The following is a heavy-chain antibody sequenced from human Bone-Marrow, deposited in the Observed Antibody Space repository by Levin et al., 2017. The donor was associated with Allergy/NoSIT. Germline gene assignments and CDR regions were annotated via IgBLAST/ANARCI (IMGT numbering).Heavy chain of an antibody. Sequence: GESLKISCAASGFTFRSYWMSWVRQAPGKGLEWVANIKEDGSEKYHVDSVKGRFIIFRDNAKNSLSLQMNSLRAEDTAVYYCARDQGDFWSGYFQTDVWGKGTTVIVSS. D-gene: IGHD3-3*01. J-gene: IGHJ6*04. CDR2: IKEDGSEK. V-gene: IGHV3-7*03. CDR3: ARDQGDFWSGYFQTDV. CDR1: GFTFRSYW.